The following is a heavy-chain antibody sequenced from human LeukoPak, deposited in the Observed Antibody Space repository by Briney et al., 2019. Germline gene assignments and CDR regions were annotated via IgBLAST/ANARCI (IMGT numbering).Heavy chain of an antibody. CDR3: ARDPIAVAGTRFFDH. J-gene: IGHJ4*02. V-gene: IGHV3-30*04. CDR2: VSYDGGTK. Sequence: WRSLRLSCAASGFTFSTYSMHWVRQAPGKGLEWVAVVSYDGGTKYYADSVKGRFTISRDNSKNTMYVQMNSLRAEDTAVYYCARDPIAVAGTRFFDHWGQGTLVSVSS. CDR1: GFTFSTYS. D-gene: IGHD6-19*01.